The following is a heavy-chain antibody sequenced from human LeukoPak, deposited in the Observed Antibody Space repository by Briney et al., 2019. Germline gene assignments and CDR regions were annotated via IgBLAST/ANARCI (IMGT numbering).Heavy chain of an antibody. J-gene: IGHJ4*02. CDR1: GFTVSSNY. V-gene: IGHV3-53*05. D-gene: IGHD6-6*01. CDR3: ASYARRIAALPSY. CDR2: IYSDNTGGST. Sequence: GGSLRLSCAASGFTVSSNYMTWVRQAPGKGLEWVSVIYSDNTGGSTYYADSVKGRFTISRDNSKNTLYLQMNSLRAEDTAVYYCASYARRIAALPSYWGQGTLVTVSS.